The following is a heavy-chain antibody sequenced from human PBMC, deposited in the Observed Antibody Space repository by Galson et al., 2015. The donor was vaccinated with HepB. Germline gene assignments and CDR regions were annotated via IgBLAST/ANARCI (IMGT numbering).Heavy chain of an antibody. CDR3: ARVGVGAGDY. D-gene: IGHD3-10*01. J-gene: IGHJ4*02. V-gene: IGHV3-23*01. Sequence: SLRLSCAGSGFSFDTYAMSWVRQAPGKGLEWVSSISGGGHNTYYADAVRGRFTISRDNSNNTVYLQMNSLRAEDTAVYYCARVGVGAGDYWGQGTLVTVSS. CDR2: ISGGGHNT. CDR1: GFSFDTYA.